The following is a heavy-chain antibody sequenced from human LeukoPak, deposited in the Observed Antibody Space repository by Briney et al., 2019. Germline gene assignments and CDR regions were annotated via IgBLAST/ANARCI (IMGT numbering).Heavy chain of an antibody. V-gene: IGHV3-30*18. Sequence: GGSLRLSCAASGFTFSSYGMHWVRQAPGKGLEGVAVISYDGSNKYYADSVKGRFTISRDNSKNTLYLQMNSLRAEDTAVYYCAKDQSWGSGSYYNYWGQGTLVTVSS. CDR3: AKDQSWGSGSYYNY. CDR2: ISYDGSNK. CDR1: GFTFSSYG. D-gene: IGHD3-10*01. J-gene: IGHJ4*02.